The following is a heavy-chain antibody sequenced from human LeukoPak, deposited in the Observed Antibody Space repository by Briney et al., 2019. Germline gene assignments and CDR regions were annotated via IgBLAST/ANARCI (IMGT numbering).Heavy chain of an antibody. Sequence: ASVKVSCKASGYTFTNYDINWVRQATGQGLEWMGWMGSNSGDTGYAQKFQGRATMTRDTFISTAYMELNNVRSEDTAVYYCVRGPPNWGFDYWGQGTLVTVSS. J-gene: IGHJ4*02. CDR3: VRGPPNWGFDY. CDR1: GYTFTNYD. D-gene: IGHD7-27*01. CDR2: MGSNSGDT. V-gene: IGHV1-8*01.